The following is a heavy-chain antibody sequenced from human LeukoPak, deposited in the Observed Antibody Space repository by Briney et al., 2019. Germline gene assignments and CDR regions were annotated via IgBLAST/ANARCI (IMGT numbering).Heavy chain of an antibody. CDR3: AREAYYYESSGYYYFDY. CDR2: ISAYNGNT. J-gene: IGHJ4*02. V-gene: IGHV1-18*01. Sequence: ASVKVSCKASGYTFTNYGISWVRQAPGQGLEWMGWISAYNGNTNYAQKLQGRVTMTTDTSTSTAYMELRSLRSDDTAVYYCAREAYYYESSGYYYFDYWGQGTLVTVSS. CDR1: GYTFTNYG. D-gene: IGHD3-22*01.